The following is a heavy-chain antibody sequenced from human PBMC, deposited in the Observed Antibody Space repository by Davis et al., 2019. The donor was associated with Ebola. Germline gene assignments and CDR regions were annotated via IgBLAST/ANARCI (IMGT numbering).Heavy chain of an antibody. CDR2: IYYSGST. J-gene: IGHJ5*02. D-gene: IGHD6-6*01. CDR3: ARAPYSSPSRVWFDP. V-gene: IGHV4-59*01. Sequence: MPSETLSLTCTVSGGSISSYYWSWIRQPPGKGLEWIGYIYYSGSTNYNPSLKSRVTISVDTSKNQFSLKLSSVTAADTAVYYCARAPYSSPSRVWFDPWGQGTLVTVSS. CDR1: GGSISSYY.